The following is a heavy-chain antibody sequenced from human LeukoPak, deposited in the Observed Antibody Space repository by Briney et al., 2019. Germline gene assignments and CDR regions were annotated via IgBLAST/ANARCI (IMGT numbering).Heavy chain of an antibody. CDR1: GGSLSSYY. D-gene: IGHD6-19*01. CDR2: MYYSGST. Sequence: SETLSLTCTVRGGSLSSYYWSWIRQPPGKGLEWIGCMYYSGSTNYNPSLRSRVTIPVDTSKNQFSLKLSSVTAADTAVYYCARNLGSGWYYDYWGQGILVTVSS. CDR3: ARNLGSGWYYDY. V-gene: IGHV4-59*08. J-gene: IGHJ4*02.